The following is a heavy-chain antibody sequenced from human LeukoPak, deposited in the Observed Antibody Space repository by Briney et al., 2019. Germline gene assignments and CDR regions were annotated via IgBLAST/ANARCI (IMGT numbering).Heavy chain of an antibody. Sequence: GGSLRLSCAASGFTFSSYEMNWVRQPPGGGLEWVSYISSSGSTIYYADSVKGRFTISRDNDKNSLYLQMNSLRAEDTAVYYCARDVYNWNDGMDVWGQGTTVTVSS. CDR1: GFTFSSYE. CDR3: ARDVYNWNDGMDV. J-gene: IGHJ6*02. D-gene: IGHD1-20*01. CDR2: ISSSGSTI. V-gene: IGHV3-48*03.